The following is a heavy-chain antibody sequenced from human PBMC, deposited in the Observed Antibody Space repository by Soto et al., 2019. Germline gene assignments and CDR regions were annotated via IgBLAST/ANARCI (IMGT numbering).Heavy chain of an antibody. V-gene: IGHV4-30-2*01. J-gene: IGHJ4*02. D-gene: IGHD6-19*01. Sequence: SETLSLTCAVSGGSISSGGYSWSWIRQPPGKGLEWIGYIYHSGSTFYNPSLKSRVTISIDKSKSQFSLKVRSVTAADTAVYYCARDKGSGWADLDYRGQGALVTVSS. CDR3: ARDKGSGWADLDY. CDR2: IYHSGST. CDR1: GGSISSGGYS.